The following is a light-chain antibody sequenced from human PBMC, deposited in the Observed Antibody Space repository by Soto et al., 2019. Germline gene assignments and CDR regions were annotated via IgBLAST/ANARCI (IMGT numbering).Light chain of an antibody. V-gene: IGKV1-5*01. CDR3: QQFQSFSRP. Sequence: IQMTPSPSTRSASVGDGVTITCRARESIGTWLAWYQQKPGKAPNLLIYDASSLQSGVPSRFSGRGSGTEFTLTISSLQPDDFATYYCQQFQSFSRPFGQGPKVDIK. CDR2: DAS. CDR1: ESIGTW. J-gene: IGKJ1*01.